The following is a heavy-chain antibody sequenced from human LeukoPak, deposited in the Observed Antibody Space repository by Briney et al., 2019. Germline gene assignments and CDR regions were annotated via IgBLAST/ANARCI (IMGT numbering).Heavy chain of an antibody. CDR2: INPSGGST. Sequence: GASVKVSCKASGFTFTSYHMHWVRQAPGQGLEWMGSINPSGGSTSYSQRFQGRVTMTRDMSTSTVYMELSSLTSEDTAAYYCAKEGIFGFYYFAFWGQGTLVTVSS. J-gene: IGHJ4*02. CDR3: AKEGIFGFYYFAF. D-gene: IGHD3-3*02. CDR1: GFTFTSYH. V-gene: IGHV1-46*01.